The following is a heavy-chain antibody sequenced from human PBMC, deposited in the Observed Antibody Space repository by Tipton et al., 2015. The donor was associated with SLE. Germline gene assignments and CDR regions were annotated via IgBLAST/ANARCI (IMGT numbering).Heavy chain of an antibody. CDR3: ARVVGSGSPDY. CDR1: GFTFSSYW. CDR2: IWYDGSNK. Sequence: RSLRLSCAASGFTFSSYWMSWVRQAPGKGLEWVAVIWYDGSNKYYADSVKGRFTISRDNSKNTLYLQMSSLRVEDTAVYYCARVVGSGSPDYWGQGTLDTVSS. V-gene: IGHV3-33*08. D-gene: IGHD3-10*01. J-gene: IGHJ4*02.